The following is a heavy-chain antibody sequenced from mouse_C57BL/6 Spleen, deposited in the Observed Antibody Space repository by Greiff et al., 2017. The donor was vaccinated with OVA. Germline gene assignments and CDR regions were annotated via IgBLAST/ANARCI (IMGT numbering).Heavy chain of an antibody. D-gene: IGHD2-4*01. CDR3: ARRGYDYDGDYFDY. J-gene: IGHJ2*01. Sequence: QVQLQQSGPGLVQPSQSLSITCTVSGFSLTSYGVHWVRQSPGKGLEWLGVIWSGGSTDYNAAFISRLSISKDDSKSQVFFKMNSLQADDTAIYYCARRGYDYDGDYFDYWGQGTTLTVSS. V-gene: IGHV2-2*01. CDR1: GFSLTSYG. CDR2: IWSGGST.